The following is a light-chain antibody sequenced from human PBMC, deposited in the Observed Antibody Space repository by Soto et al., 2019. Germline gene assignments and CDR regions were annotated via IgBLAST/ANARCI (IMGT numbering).Light chain of an antibody. CDR2: GAS. CDR1: QSVSSSY. V-gene: IGKV3-20*01. J-gene: IGKJ1*01. Sequence: EIVSTPSRGTLSLSPVEISTFSFRASQSVSSSYLAWYQQKPGQAPRLLIYGASSRATGIPDRFSGSGSGTDFTLTISRLEPEDFAVYYCQQSRTWKFGQGTKGDIK. CDR3: QQSRTWK.